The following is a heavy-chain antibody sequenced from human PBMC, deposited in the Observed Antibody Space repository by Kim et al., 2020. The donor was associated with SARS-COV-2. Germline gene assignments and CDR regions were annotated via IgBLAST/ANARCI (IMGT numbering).Heavy chain of an antibody. V-gene: IGHV4-59*08. CDR3: ARHLYKTGKFDS. J-gene: IGHJ4*02. Sequence: NCNPSLKSLVTISVDTSKNPFSLKLSSVTAADTAVYYCARHLYKTGKFDSWGQGTLVTVSS. D-gene: IGHD1-1*01.